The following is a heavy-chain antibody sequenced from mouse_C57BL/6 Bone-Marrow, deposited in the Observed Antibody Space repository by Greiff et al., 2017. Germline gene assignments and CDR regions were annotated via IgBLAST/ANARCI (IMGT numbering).Heavy chain of an antibody. CDR3: ARGKWDLLWDLTY. D-gene: IGHD2-1*01. CDR2: IYPRSGNT. J-gene: IGHJ3*01. Sequence: VKLMESGAELARPGASVKLSCKASGYTFTSYGISWVKQRTGQGLEWIGEIYPRSGNTYYTEKFKGKATLTADKSSSTAYMELRSLTSEDSAVYFGARGKWDLLWDLTYWGQGTLVTVAA. CDR1: GYTFTSYG. V-gene: IGHV1-81*01.